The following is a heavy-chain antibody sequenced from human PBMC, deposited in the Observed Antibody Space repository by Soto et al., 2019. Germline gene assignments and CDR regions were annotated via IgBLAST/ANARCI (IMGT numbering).Heavy chain of an antibody. V-gene: IGHV1-18*01. Sequence: QVQLVQSGAEVKKPGASVKVSCKASGYTFTSYGISWVRQAPGQGLEWMGWISAYNGNTNYAQKLQGRVTMTTDTSTSTAYMELRSLRSDDTAVYYCARDLRGYCSGGSCYLIAYYFDYWGQGTLVTVSS. D-gene: IGHD2-15*01. CDR1: GYTFTSYG. J-gene: IGHJ4*02. CDR3: ARDLRGYCSGGSCYLIAYYFDY. CDR2: ISAYNGNT.